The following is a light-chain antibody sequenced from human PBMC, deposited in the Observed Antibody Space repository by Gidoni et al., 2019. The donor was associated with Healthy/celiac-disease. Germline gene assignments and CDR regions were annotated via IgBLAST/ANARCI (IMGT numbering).Light chain of an antibody. J-gene: IGKJ4*01. CDR2: AAS. CDR1: QGISSY. Sequence: DMQLTRSPSFLSASVGDKVTITCRASQGISSYLAWYQQKPRKAPKLLIYAASTLRSGVPSRFIGSGSGTEFILPISSRLPADFVTDYCQQHHSYPFTFGGGTKVEIK. CDR3: QQHHSYPFT. V-gene: IGKV1-9*01.